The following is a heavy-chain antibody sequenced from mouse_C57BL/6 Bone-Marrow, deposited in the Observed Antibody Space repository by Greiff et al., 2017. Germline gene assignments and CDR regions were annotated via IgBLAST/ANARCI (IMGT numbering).Heavy chain of an antibody. V-gene: IGHV1-18*01. CDR2: INPNNGGT. CDR1: GYTFTDYN. CDR3: ARRGIQALDY. J-gene: IGHJ2*01. Sequence: EVQLQESGPELVKPGASVKIPCKASGYTFTDYNMDWVKQSPGKSLEWIGDINPNNGGTIYNQKFKGKATLTVDKSSSTAYMELRSLTSEDTAVYYCARRGIQALDYGGQGTTLTVSS. D-gene: IGHD3-2*02.